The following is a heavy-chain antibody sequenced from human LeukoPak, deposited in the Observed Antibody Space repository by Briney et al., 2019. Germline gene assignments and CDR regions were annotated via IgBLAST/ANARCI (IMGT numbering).Heavy chain of an antibody. D-gene: IGHD3-3*01. CDR1: GFTFSNYW. J-gene: IGHJ1*01. V-gene: IGHV3-7*05. Sequence: PGGSLRLSCAASGFTFSNYWMGWVRHAPGEGLEWVANIKLDGSEKYYVDSVKGRFTVSRDNAKNSLYLQMNSLRAEDTAVYYCARGFSSPEYFQHWGQGTLVTVSS. CDR2: IKLDGSEK. CDR3: ARGFSSPEYFQH.